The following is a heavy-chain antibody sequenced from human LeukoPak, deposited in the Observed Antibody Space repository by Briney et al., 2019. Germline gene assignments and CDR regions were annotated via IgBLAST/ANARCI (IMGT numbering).Heavy chain of an antibody. V-gene: IGHV3-7*01. J-gene: IGHJ5*02. CDR1: GFTFSSYW. Sequence: GGSLRLSCAASGFTFSSYWMNWARQAPGKGLEWVASINHNGNVNYYVDSVKGRFTISRDDAKNSLYLQMNSLRAEDTAVYYCAKVPRQHDNWFDPWGQGTLVTVSS. CDR3: AKVPRQHDNWFDP. D-gene: IGHD6-13*01. CDR2: INHNGNVN.